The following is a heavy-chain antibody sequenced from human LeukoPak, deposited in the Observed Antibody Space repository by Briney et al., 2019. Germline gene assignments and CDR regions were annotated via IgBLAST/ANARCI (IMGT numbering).Heavy chain of an antibody. V-gene: IGHV3-48*03. Sequence: AGGSLRLSCAASGFTFSSYEMNWVRQAPGKGLEWVSYISSSGSTIYYADSVKGRFTISRDNAKNSLYLQMNSLRAEDTAVYYCARNGGYYYGMDVWGQGTTVTVSS. D-gene: IGHD4-23*01. CDR2: ISSSGSTI. J-gene: IGHJ6*02. CDR1: GFTFSSYE. CDR3: ARNGGYYYGMDV.